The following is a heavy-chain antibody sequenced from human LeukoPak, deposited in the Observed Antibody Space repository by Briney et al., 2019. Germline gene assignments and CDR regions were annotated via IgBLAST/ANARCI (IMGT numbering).Heavy chain of an antibody. J-gene: IGHJ4*02. CDR2: IYYSGST. Sequence: GSLRLSCAASGFTFSDYYMSWIRQAPGKGLEWIGSIYYSGSTYYNPSLKSRVTISIDTSKNQFSLKLNSVTAADTAVYYCARELIAAAGSNFDYWGQGTLVTVSS. D-gene: IGHD6-13*01. CDR1: GFTFSDYY. CDR3: ARELIAAAGSNFDY. V-gene: IGHV4-38-2*02.